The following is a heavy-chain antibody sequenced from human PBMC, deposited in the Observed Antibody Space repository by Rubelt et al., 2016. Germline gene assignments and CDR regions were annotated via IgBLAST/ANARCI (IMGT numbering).Heavy chain of an antibody. J-gene: IGHJ4*02. CDR1: GGSFSGYY. V-gene: IGHV4-34*01. D-gene: IGHD4-23*01. Sequence: QVQLQQWGAGLLKPSETLSLTCAVYGGSFSGYYWSWIRQPPGKGLEWIGEINHSGSTNYNPSLKSRVTLSVDTSKNQFSLKLSSVTAADTAVYYCARGRAVVPFDYWGQGTLVTVSS. CDR2: INHSGST. CDR3: ARGRAVVPFDY.